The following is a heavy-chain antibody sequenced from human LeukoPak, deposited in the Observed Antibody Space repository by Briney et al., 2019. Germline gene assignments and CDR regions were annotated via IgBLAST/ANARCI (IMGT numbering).Heavy chain of an antibody. CDR2: INGDSNSI. J-gene: IGHJ3*02. V-gene: IGHV3-23*05. D-gene: IGHD3-10*01. CDR3: VKGSATGIAYDI. Sequence: GGSLRLSCVASGFTFSTYAMTWVRQAPGKGMEWVSAINGDSNSIYYRDSVKGRFTISRDNSKNTLYLQMNSLRAEDTAVYYCVKGSATGIAYDIWGQGTMVTVPS. CDR1: GFTFSTYA.